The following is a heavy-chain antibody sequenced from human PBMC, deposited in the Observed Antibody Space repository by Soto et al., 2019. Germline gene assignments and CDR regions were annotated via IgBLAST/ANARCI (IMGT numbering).Heavy chain of an antibody. CDR1: GFTFSSYG. J-gene: IGHJ6*03. V-gene: IGHV3-33*01. D-gene: IGHD4-4*01. CDR2: IWYDGSNK. CDR3: AREMGPNDYSNYGRYYYYYYMYV. Sequence: GGSLRLSCAASGFTFSSYGMHWVRQAPGKGLEWVAVIWYDGSNKYYADSVKGRFTISRDNSKNTLYLQMNSLRAEDTAVYYCAREMGPNDYSNYGRYYYYYYMYVWGKGTTVTVSS.